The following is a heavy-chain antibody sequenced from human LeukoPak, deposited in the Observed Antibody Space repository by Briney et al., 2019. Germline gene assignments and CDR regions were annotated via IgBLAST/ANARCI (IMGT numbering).Heavy chain of an antibody. V-gene: IGHV6-1*01. Sequence: SQTLSLTCAISGDSVSSNSAAWNWIRQSPSRGLEWLGRTYYRSKWCNDYAVSVKSRITIKPDTSKNQFSLQLNSVTPEDTAVYYCARGIEAPSRRGDAIDIWGQGTMVTVSS. CDR3: ARGIEAPSRRGDAIDI. CDR1: GDSVSSNSAA. J-gene: IGHJ3*02. CDR2: TYYRSKWCN. D-gene: IGHD2-2*01.